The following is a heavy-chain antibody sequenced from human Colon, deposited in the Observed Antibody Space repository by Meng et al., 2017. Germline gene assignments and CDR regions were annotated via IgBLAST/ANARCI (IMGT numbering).Heavy chain of an antibody. Sequence: QLQESGSGLVRPSETRSLTCTVSGGSISSSRYYWGWIRQPPGKGLEWIGNIFFSGATYYNPSLKSRVTISVDTSQNQFSLRLPSVTAADTAVFYCAAVDRDSDAFDIWGQGTLVTVSS. CDR1: GGSISSSRYY. J-gene: IGHJ3*02. CDR2: IFFSGAT. CDR3: AAVDRDSDAFDI. D-gene: IGHD2-2*01. V-gene: IGHV4-39*07.